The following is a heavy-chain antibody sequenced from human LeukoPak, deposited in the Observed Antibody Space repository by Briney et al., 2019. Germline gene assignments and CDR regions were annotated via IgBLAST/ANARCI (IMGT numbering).Heavy chain of an antibody. J-gene: IGHJ4*02. CDR2: INQAGTEK. V-gene: IGHV3-7*01. D-gene: IGHD1-1*01. CDR1: GFTFSSYW. Sequence: GGSLRLSCAASGFTFSSYWMHWVRQAPGKGLEWVANINQAGTEKYYVDSVKGRFTISRDSAKNSLYLQMNSLRAEDTAVYYCARCTTGRTFGSLREIKRSREIGYWGQGTLVTVSS. CDR3: ARCTTGRTFGSLREIKRSREIGY.